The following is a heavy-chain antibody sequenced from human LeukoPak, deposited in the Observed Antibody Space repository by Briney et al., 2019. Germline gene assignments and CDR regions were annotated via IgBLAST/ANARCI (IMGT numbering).Heavy chain of an antibody. V-gene: IGHV4-59*01. CDR2: IYYSGST. D-gene: IGHD3-16*01. Sequence: GSLRLSCAASGFTFDDYAMHWIRQPPGKGLEWIGYIYYSGSTNYNPSLKSRVTISVDTSKNQFSLKLSSVTAADTAVYYCARDSVGGWFDPWGQGTLVTVSS. CDR1: GFTFDDYA. CDR3: ARDSVGGWFDP. J-gene: IGHJ5*02.